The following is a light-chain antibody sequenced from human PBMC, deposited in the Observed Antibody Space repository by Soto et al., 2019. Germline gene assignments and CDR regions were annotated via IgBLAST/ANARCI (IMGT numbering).Light chain of an antibody. J-gene: IGLJ1*01. V-gene: IGLV2-14*01. CDR1: SSDVGNYNY. CDR2: NVS. CDR3: SSFTRSTTYV. Sequence: QSVLTQSASVSGSPGQSITISCTGTSSDVGNYNYVSWYQQHPGDVPKLIIFNVSNRPSGVSNRFSGSKSGNTASLTISGLQAEDEADYYCSSFTRSTTYVFGTGTKVTVL.